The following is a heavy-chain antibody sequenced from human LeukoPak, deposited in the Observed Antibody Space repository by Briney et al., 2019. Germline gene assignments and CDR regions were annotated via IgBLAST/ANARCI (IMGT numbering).Heavy chain of an antibody. CDR1: GGSISPYY. D-gene: IGHD6-25*01. Sequence: PSETLSLTCSVSGGSISPYYWSWIRQPPGKGLEWIGYIFYTGITTYNPSLKSRVSISLDSPKNQIFLRLTSVTAADTAMYYCARAETLAAIYFDFWGQGRLVTVSS. V-gene: IGHV4-59*01. CDR2: IFYTGIT. CDR3: ARAETLAAIYFDF. J-gene: IGHJ4*02.